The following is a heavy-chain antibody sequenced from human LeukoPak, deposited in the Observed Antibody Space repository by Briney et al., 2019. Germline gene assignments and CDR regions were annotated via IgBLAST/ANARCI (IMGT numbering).Heavy chain of an antibody. Sequence: GASVKVSCKASGGTFSSYAISWVRQAPGQGLRWMGGIIPIFGTANYAQKFQGRATITADESTSTAYMELSSLRSEDTAVYYCARVGREGSSSWFDYWGQGTLVTVSS. D-gene: IGHD6-13*01. CDR1: GGTFSSYA. CDR2: IIPIFGTA. J-gene: IGHJ4*02. CDR3: ARVGREGSSSWFDY. V-gene: IGHV1-69*13.